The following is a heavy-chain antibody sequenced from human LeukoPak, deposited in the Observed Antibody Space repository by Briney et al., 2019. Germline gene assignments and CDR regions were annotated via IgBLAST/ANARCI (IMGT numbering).Heavy chain of an antibody. D-gene: IGHD3-10*01. Sequence: PGGSLRLSCAASGFTFSSYSMNWVRQAPGKGLEWVSSISSSSSYIYYADSVKGRFTISRDNAKNSLYLQMNSLRAEDTAVYYCARVLLWFGELTPDAFDIWGQGTMVTVSS. CDR1: GFTFSSYS. CDR2: ISSSSSYI. V-gene: IGHV3-21*01. J-gene: IGHJ3*02. CDR3: ARVLLWFGELTPDAFDI.